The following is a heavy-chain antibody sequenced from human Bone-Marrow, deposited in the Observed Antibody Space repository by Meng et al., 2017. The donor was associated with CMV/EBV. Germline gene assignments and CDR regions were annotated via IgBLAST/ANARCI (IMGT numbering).Heavy chain of an antibody. CDR2: IRSKAYGGTT. Sequence: GESLKISCTASGFTFGDYAMSWVRQAPGKGLEWVGFIRSKAYGGTTEYAASVKGRFTISRDDSKSIAYLQMNSLKTEDTAVYYCTREDYDSSGYTLWGQGTLVTVSS. D-gene: IGHD3-22*01. CDR3: TREDYDSSGYTL. V-gene: IGHV3-49*04. CDR1: GFTFGDYA. J-gene: IGHJ4*02.